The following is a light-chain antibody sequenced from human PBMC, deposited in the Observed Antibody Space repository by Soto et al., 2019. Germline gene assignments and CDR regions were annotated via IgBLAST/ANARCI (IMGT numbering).Light chain of an antibody. CDR3: QSYDSSLGYV. J-gene: IGLJ1*01. V-gene: IGLV1-40*01. CDR1: SSNIGTGYD. CDR2: GNN. Sequence: QSVLTQPPSVSGAPGQRVTISCTGSSSNIGTGYDVHWYQQLPGTAPKRLIYGNNNRPSGVPDRFSGSKSGTSASLAITGLQAEDEADYYCQSYDSSLGYVFGTGTKVTVL.